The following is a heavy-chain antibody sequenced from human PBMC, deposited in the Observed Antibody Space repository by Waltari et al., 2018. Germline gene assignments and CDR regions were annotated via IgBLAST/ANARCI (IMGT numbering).Heavy chain of an antibody. Sequence: QVQLVQSGAEVKKPGASVKVSCKASGYTFTSYAMHWVRQAPGQRLEWMGWINAGNGNTKYSQKFQGRVTITRDTSASTAYMELSSLRSEDTAVYYCACRDFWSGYYDYWGQGTLVTVSS. D-gene: IGHD3-3*01. J-gene: IGHJ4*02. CDR1: GYTFTSYA. V-gene: IGHV1-3*01. CDR2: INAGNGNT. CDR3: ACRDFWSGYYDY.